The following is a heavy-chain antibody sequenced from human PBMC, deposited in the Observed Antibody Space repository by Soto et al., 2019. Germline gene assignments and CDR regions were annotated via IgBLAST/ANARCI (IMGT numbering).Heavy chain of an antibody. J-gene: IGHJ4*02. CDR3: ARSGSH. D-gene: IGHD3-10*01. CDR2: INHSGST. Sequence: ASETLSLTCAVYGGSFSGYYWSWIRQPPGKGLEWIGEINHSGSTNYNPSLKSRVTISVDTSKNQFSLKLSSVTAADTAVYYCARSGSHWGQGTLVTVSS. V-gene: IGHV4-34*01. CDR1: GGSFSGYY.